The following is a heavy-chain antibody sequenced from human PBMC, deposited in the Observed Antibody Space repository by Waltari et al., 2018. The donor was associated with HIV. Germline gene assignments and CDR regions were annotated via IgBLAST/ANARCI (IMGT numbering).Heavy chain of an antibody. CDR2: VSWNSGDT. Sequence: EVQLVESGGGLVQPGRSLRLSCVASGFTFDGYAMHWVRQAPGRGLEWVSGVSWNSGDTVYADSVKGRFTISRDNAKNSLYLQMNSLRPDDTALYYCAKPPFDFWSGNPDDAFDIWGQGTMVTVSS. CDR3: AKPPFDFWSGNPDDAFDI. V-gene: IGHV3-9*01. J-gene: IGHJ3*02. CDR1: GFTFDGYA. D-gene: IGHD3-3*01.